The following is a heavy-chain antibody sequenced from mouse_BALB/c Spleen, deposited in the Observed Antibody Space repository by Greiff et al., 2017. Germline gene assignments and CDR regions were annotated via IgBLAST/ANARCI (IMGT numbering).Heavy chain of an antibody. CDR3: ARRGDYDYEAWFAY. D-gene: IGHD2-4*01. CDR1: GYAFSSYW. Sequence: VMLVESGAELVRPGSSVKISCKASGYAFSSYWMNWVKQRPGQGLEWIGQIYPGDGDTNYNGKFKGKATLTADKSSSTAYMQLSSLTSEDSAVYFCARRGDYDYEAWFAYWGQGTLVTVSA. J-gene: IGHJ3*01. CDR2: IYPGDGDT. V-gene: IGHV1-80*01.